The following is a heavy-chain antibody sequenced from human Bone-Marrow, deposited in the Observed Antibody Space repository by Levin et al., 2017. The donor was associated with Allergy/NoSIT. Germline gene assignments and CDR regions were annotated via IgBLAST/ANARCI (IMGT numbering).Heavy chain of an antibody. CDR3: AKDIDSSGPSKNDALDI. CDR2: ITWNSGYL. CDR1: GFTFDDYA. D-gene: IGHD3-22*01. J-gene: IGHJ3*02. V-gene: IGHV3-9*01. Sequence: PGESLKISCKASGFTFDDYAMHWVRQVPGKGLEWVSGITWNSGYLDYADSVKGRFIISRDSAKNILYLQMNSLRVEDTALYYCAKDIDSSGPSKNDALDIWGQGTMVTVSS.